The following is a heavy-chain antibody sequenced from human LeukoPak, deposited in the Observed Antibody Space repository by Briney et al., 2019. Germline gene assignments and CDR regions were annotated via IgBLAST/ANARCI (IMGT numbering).Heavy chain of an antibody. J-gene: IGHJ5*02. CDR1: GYSFTNYW. CDR2: IYPGDSDT. Sequence: GEALKISCKGTGYSFTNYWIGWVRQMPGKGVEWRGIIYPGDSDTRYSPSFQGQVTISADQSISTAYLQWSSLKASDTAMYYCARRLMCSSTSGYGFAFDPWGQGTLVTVSS. CDR3: ARRLMCSSTSGYGFAFDP. D-gene: IGHD2-2*01. V-gene: IGHV5-51*01.